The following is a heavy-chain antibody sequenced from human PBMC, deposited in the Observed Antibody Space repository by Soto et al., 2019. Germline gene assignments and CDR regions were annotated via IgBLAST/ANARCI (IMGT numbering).Heavy chain of an antibody. CDR2: IFYGGGTGVT. D-gene: IGHD4-17*01. V-gene: IGHV4-39*01. CDR1: GDSFSTSNYY. J-gene: IGHJ4*02. CDR3: ARRGGGDSLFDS. Sequence: QLHLQESGPGLVKPSETLSLTCTVSGDSFSTSNYYWGWIRQPPGKGLEWIGNIFYGGGTGVTYYNPSIKGRVIISVDTSKNQFSLKLRSITAADTAFYFCARRGGGDSLFDSWGQGKLVTVSS.